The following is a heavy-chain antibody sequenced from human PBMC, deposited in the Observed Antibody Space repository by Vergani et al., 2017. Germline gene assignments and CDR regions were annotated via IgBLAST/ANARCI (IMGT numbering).Heavy chain of an antibody. D-gene: IGHD6-19*01. CDR3: AVHNSGWYSDAFDL. V-gene: IGHV4-39*01. CDR1: GGSISSSSYY. J-gene: IGHJ3*01. CDR2: IDYSGST. Sequence: QLQLQESGPGLVKPSETLSLTCTVSGGSISSSSYYWGWIRQPPGKGLVWIGSIDYSGSTYYNPSLKSRVTISVYTSKNQFSLKLSSVTAADTAGYYWAVHNSGWYSDAFDLWGQGTMVTVSS.